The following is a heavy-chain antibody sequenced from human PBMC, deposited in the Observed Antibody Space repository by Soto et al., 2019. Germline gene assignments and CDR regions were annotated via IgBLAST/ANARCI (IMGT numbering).Heavy chain of an antibody. V-gene: IGHV3-33*01. CDR1: GFTFSDSG. CDR2: LWYDGTNE. CDR3: ARDLYSGIYGGAS. J-gene: IGHJ5*02. Sequence: QVQLVESGGAVVQPGMSLRLSCAASGFTFSDSGTHWVRQAPGRGLDWVAALWYDGTNENYADSVKGRFTISRDNSKNTLYLQMTSLRVEDTAMYYCARDLYSGIYGGASWGQGTLVTVSS. D-gene: IGHD1-26*01.